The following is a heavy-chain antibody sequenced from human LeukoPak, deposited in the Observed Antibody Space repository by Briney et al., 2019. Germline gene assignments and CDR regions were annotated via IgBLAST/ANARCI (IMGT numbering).Heavy chain of an antibody. V-gene: IGHV3-33*06. CDR2: IWYDGSNK. D-gene: IGHD2-15*01. J-gene: IGHJ4*02. Sequence: GGSLRLSCAASGFTFSSYGMHWVRQAPGKGLEWVAVIWYDGSNKYYADSVKGRFTISRDNSKNTLYLQMNSLRAEDTAVYYCAKGRYCSTGSCFYFDDWGQGTLVTVSS. CDR1: GFTFSSYG. CDR3: AKGRYCSTGSCFYFDD.